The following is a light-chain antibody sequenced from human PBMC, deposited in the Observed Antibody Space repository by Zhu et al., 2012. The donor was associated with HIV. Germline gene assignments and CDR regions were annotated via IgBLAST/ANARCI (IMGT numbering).Light chain of an antibody. CDR1: QTVGRY. J-gene: IGKJ2*01. Sequence: DIQMTQSPSSLSASVGDRVTITCRATQTVGRYLHWYQQKPGKAPKVLIYATSSLQTGVPSRFSGSGSGTDFTLTISSLQPEDFATYYCLQSFAAPYTFGQGTNL. V-gene: IGKV1-39*01. CDR3: LQSFAAPYT. CDR2: ATS.